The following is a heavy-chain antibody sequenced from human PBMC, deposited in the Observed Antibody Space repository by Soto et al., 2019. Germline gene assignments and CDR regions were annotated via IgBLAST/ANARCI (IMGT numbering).Heavy chain of an antibody. CDR2: IYYSGST. V-gene: IGHV4-61*01. CDR3: ARDQVVGYCSSTSCYGGYYYYGMDV. D-gene: IGHD2-2*01. J-gene: IGHJ6*02. Sequence: SETLSLTCTVSGGSVSSGSYYLSCIRQPPGKGLEWIGYIYYSGSTNYNPSLKSRVTISVDTSKNQFSLKLSSVTAADTAVYYCARDQVVGYCSSTSCYGGYYYYGMDVWGQGTTVTVSS. CDR1: GGSVSSGSYY.